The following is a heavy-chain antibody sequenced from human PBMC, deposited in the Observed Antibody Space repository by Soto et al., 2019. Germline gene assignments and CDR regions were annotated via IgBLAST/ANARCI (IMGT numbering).Heavy chain of an antibody. V-gene: IGHV3-33*01. J-gene: IGHJ6*03. CDR2: IWYDGSNK. CDR3: ARAPLHCSSTSCYADYYYMDV. D-gene: IGHD2-2*01. Sequence: QVQLVESGGGEVQPGRSLRLSCAASGFTFSSYGMHWVRQAPGKGLEWVAVIWYDGSNKYYADSVKGRFTISRDNSKNTLYLQMNSLRAEDTAVYYCARAPLHCSSTSCYADYYYMDVWGKGTTVTVSS. CDR1: GFTFSSYG.